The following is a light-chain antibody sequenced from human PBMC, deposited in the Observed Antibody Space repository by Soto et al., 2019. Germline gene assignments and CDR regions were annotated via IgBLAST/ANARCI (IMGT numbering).Light chain of an antibody. CDR3: CSFAGSYTLYV. CDR1: SSDVGGYSY. V-gene: IGLV2-11*01. J-gene: IGLJ1*01. Sequence: QSALIQPRSVSGSPGQSVTISCTGTSSDVGGYSYVSWFQQHPGKAPKLMIYDVSKRPSGVPDRFSGSKSGNTASLTISGLQAEDEADYYCCSFAGSYTLYVFGTGTKLTVL. CDR2: DVS.